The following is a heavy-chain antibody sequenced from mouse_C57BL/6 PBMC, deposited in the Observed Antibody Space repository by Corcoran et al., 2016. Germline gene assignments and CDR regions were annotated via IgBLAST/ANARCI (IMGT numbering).Heavy chain of an antibody. D-gene: IGHD2-2*01. Sequence: QVQLQQSGAELARPGPSVKLSCKSSGYTFTSYGISWVKQRTGQGLEWIGEIYPRSGNTYYNEKFKGKATLTADKSSSTAYMELRSLTSEDSAVYFCARQGDGYDLFAYWGQGTLVTVSA. CDR3: ARQGDGYDLFAY. CDR1: GYTFTSYG. J-gene: IGHJ3*01. CDR2: IYPRSGNT. V-gene: IGHV1-81*01.